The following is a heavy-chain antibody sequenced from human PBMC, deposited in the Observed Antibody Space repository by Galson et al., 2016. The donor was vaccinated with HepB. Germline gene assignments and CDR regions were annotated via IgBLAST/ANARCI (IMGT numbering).Heavy chain of an antibody. V-gene: IGHV1-69*13. CDR3: ARASPSRILDV. J-gene: IGHJ6*02. CDR2: IIPMFGTV. CDR1: ADTLKNYI. Sequence: VKVSCKASADTLKNYIVNWVRQAPGQGLEWVGGIIPMFGTVNSAQRFQGRVTISADESTRTVYLDLSRLTYEDTAVYYCARASPSRILDVWGQGTTVTVSS. D-gene: IGHD2-15*01.